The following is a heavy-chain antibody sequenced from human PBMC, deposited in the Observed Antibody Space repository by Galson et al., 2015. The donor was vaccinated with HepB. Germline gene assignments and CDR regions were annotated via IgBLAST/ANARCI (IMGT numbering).Heavy chain of an antibody. CDR2: IKQDGSEK. J-gene: IGHJ4*02. CDR3: ARFSCCYPQEFDY. V-gene: IGHV3-7*01. CDR1: GFTFSSYW. D-gene: IGHD2-2*01. Sequence: SLRLSCAASGFTFSSYWMSWVRQAPGKGLEWVANIKQDGSEKYYVDSVKGRFTISRDNAKNSLYLQMNSLRAEDTAVYYCARFSCCYPQEFDYWGQGTLVTVSS.